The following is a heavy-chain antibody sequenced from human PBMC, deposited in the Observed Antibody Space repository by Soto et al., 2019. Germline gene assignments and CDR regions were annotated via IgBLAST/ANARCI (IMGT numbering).Heavy chain of an antibody. CDR2: IYTSGST. Sequence: LSLTCTVSGGSISSYYWSWIRQPAGKGLEWIGRIYTSGSTNYNPSLKSRVTMSVDTSKNQFSLKLSSVTAADTAVYYCASGLWFGEFGSNYYGMDVWGQGTTVTVSS. CDR1: GGSISSYY. D-gene: IGHD3-10*01. CDR3: ASGLWFGEFGSNYYGMDV. V-gene: IGHV4-4*07. J-gene: IGHJ6*02.